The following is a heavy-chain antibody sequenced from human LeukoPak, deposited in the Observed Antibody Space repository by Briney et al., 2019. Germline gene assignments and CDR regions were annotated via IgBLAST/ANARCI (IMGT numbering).Heavy chain of an antibody. CDR1: GGSISSYY. V-gene: IGHV4-4*07. CDR3: ARDRRDSSGYSYYFDY. D-gene: IGHD3-22*01. CDR2: IYTSGST. J-gene: IGHJ4*02. Sequence: SETLSLTCTVSGGSISSYYWSWIRQPAGKGLEWIGRIYTSGSTNYNPSLKSRVTISVDKSKNKFSLKLSSVTAADTAVYYCARDRRDSSGYSYYFDYWGQGTLVTVSS.